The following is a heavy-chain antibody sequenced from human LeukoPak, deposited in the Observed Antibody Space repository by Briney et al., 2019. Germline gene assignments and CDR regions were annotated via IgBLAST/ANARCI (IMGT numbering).Heavy chain of an antibody. CDR3: ARAVGGWLLLPYYFDY. CDR2: INPNSGGT. CDR1: GYTFTGYY. J-gene: IGHJ4*02. D-gene: IGHD2-15*01. V-gene: IGHV1-2*02. Sequence: ASVKVSCKASGYTFTGYYMHWVRQAPGQGLEWMGWINPNSGGTNYAQKFQGRVTMTRDTSISTAYMELSRLRSDDTAVYYCARAVGGWLLLPYYFDYWGQGTLVTVSS.